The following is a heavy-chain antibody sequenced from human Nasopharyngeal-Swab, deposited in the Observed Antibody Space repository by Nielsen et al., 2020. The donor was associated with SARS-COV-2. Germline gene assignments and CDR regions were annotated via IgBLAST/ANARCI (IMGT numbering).Heavy chain of an antibody. J-gene: IGHJ6*02. V-gene: IGHV3-15*01. CDR2: IKSKTDGGTT. D-gene: IGHD2-21*02. CDR3: TTDLAYCGGDCYSPYYYGMDV. Sequence: VRQAPGKGLEWVGRIKSKTDGGTTDYAAAVKGRFTISRDDSKNTLYLQMNSLKTEDTAVYYCTTDLAYCGGDCYSPYYYGMDVWGQGTTVTVSS.